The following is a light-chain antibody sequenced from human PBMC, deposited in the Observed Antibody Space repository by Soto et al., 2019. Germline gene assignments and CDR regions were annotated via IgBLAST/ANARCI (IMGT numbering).Light chain of an antibody. CDR1: QSVSSY. J-gene: IGKJ4*01. V-gene: IGKV3-11*01. CDR3: QQRGNWPPT. Sequence: EIVLTQSPATLSLSPGERATISCRASQSVSSYLAWYQQKPGQAPRLLIYDASNRATGIPARFSGSGSGTDFTLTISSLEPEDFAVYYCQQRGNWPPTFGGGTKVEIK. CDR2: DAS.